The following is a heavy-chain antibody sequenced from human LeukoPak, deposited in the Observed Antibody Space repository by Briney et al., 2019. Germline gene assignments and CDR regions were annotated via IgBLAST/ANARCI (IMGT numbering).Heavy chain of an antibody. Sequence: ASVKVSCKASGYTLTSYAMNWVRQAPGQGLEWMGWINTNTGNPTYAQGFTGRFVFSSDTSVSTAYLQISSLKAEDTAVHYCAREGYSSSWDVYGMDVWGQGTTVTVSS. J-gene: IGHJ6*02. CDR1: GYTLTSYA. CDR2: INTNTGNP. V-gene: IGHV7-4-1*02. D-gene: IGHD6-13*01. CDR3: AREGYSSSWDVYGMDV.